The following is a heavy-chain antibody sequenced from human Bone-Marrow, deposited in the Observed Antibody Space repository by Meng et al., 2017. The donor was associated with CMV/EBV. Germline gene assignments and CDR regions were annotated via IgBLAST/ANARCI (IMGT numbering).Heavy chain of an antibody. V-gene: IGHV1-58*02. CDR2: IVVGSGDT. CDR1: GFTLTNSA. D-gene: IGHD5-12*01. Sequence: SVKVSCKASGFTLTNSAIQWVRQARGQRLEWIGWIVVGSGDTNYARKFQERVAITRDMSTTTVYTELSSLSSEDTAVYYCAAVVATTDWGQGTLVTVSS. CDR3: AAVVATTD. J-gene: IGHJ4*02.